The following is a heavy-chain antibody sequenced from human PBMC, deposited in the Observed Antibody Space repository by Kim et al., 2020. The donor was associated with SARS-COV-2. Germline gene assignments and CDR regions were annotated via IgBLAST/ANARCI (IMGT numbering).Heavy chain of an antibody. CDR1: GFTFSSYS. CDR3: ARALTYYYDSSGYYFDY. CDR2: ISSSSSYI. V-gene: IGHV3-21*01. D-gene: IGHD3-22*01. Sequence: GGSLRLSCAASGFTFSSYSMNWVRQAPGKGLEWVSSISSSSSYIYYADSVKGRFTISRDNAKNSLYLQMNSLRAEDTAVYYCARALTYYYDSSGYYFDYWGLGTLVTVSS. J-gene: IGHJ4*02.